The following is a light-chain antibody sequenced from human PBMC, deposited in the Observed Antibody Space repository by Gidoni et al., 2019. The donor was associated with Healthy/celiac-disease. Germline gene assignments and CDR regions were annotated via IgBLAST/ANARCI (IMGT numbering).Light chain of an antibody. CDR3: QSYDSSLSLYV. J-gene: IGLJ1*01. CDR1: SSNIGAGYD. CDR2: GNS. Sequence: QSVLTQPPSVSGAPGQRVTISCTGSSSNIGAGYDVHWYQQLPGTAPKLLIYGNSNRPSGVPDRFSGSKSGTSASLAITGLQAEDAADYYCQSYDSSLSLYVFGTGTKVTVL. V-gene: IGLV1-40*01.